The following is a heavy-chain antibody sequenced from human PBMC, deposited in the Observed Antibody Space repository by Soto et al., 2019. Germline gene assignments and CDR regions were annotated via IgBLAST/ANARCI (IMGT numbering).Heavy chain of an antibody. Sequence: ASVKVSCKASGYTFTSYDINWVRQATGQGLEWMGWMNPNSGNTGYAQKFQGRVTMTTDTSTSTAYMELRSLRSDDTAVYYCARDFRVIEQHLVNLDYWGQGTLVTVSS. CDR1: GYTFTSYD. J-gene: IGHJ4*02. D-gene: IGHD6-13*01. V-gene: IGHV1-8*01. CDR2: MNPNSGNT. CDR3: ARDFRVIEQHLVNLDY.